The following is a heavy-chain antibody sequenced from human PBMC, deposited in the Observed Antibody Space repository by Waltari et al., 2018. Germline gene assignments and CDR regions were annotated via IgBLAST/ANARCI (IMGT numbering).Heavy chain of an antibody. Sequence: QVQLQESGPGLVKPSETLSLTCAVSGDSITSASYCGWIRQPPGKGLEWVGYVYHFGSPSYNPSLKSRVTMSLDTSKRQFSLNLSSVTAADTAVYYCARHEAAHYGGFDSWGRGTLVTVSA. D-gene: IGHD4-17*01. CDR3: ARHEAAHYGGFDS. V-gene: IGHV4-38-2*01. CDR2: VYHFGSP. J-gene: IGHJ4*02. CDR1: GDSITSASY.